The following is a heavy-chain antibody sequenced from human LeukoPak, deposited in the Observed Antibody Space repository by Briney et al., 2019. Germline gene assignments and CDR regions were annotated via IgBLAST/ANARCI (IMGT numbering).Heavy chain of an antibody. D-gene: IGHD3-22*01. Sequence: ASVKVSCKASGYSFTGYYVQWVRQAPGQGLEWVAWINPASGASHYAQKFQGRVTVTRDTSISTAYMELSSLRSDDMAVFYCARSISGYTLDYWGQGTLVTVPS. V-gene: IGHV1-2*02. CDR3: ARSISGYTLDY. CDR1: GYSFTGYY. J-gene: IGHJ4*02. CDR2: INPASGAS.